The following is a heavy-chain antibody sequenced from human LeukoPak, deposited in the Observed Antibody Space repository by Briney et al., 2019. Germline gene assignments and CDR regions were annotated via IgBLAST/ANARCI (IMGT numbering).Heavy chain of an antibody. D-gene: IGHD6-13*01. CDR2: INPNSGGT. CDR3: ARGFLGSSWFYYYYYYMDV. CDR1: GYTFTGYY. J-gene: IGHJ6*03. V-gene: IGHV1-2*02. Sequence: ASVKVSCKASGYTFTGYYMHGVRQAPGQGLEWMGWINPNSGGTNYAQKFQGRVTMTRDTSISTAYMELSRLRSDDTAVYYCARGFLGSSWFYYYYYYMDVWGKGTTVTVSS.